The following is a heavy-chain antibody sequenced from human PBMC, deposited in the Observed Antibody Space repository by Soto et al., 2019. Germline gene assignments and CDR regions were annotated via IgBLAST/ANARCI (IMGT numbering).Heavy chain of an antibody. D-gene: IGHD6-13*01. V-gene: IGHV1-69*13. CDR3: AKVPYPASWYYFDY. CDR1: GGTFSSYA. Sequence: SVKVSCKASGGTFSSYAISWVRQAPGQGLEWMGGIIPIFGTANYAQKFQGRVTITADESTSTAYMELSSLRSEDTAVYYCAKVPYPASWYYFDYWGQGTLVTVSS. CDR2: IIPIFGTA. J-gene: IGHJ4*02.